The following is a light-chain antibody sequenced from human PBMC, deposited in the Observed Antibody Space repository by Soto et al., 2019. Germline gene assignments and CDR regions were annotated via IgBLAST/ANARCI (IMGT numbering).Light chain of an antibody. CDR1: SSNIGAGYG. V-gene: IGLV1-40*01. CDR3: QSYDNSLSGARV. Sequence: QPVLTQPTSVSGAPGQRVTISCTGSSSNIGAGYGVHWYQQLPGTAPKLLIYDDNSRPSGVPDRFSGSKSGTSASLAITGLQAEDEADYYCQSYDNSLSGARVFGGGTKLTVL. J-gene: IGLJ3*02. CDR2: DDN.